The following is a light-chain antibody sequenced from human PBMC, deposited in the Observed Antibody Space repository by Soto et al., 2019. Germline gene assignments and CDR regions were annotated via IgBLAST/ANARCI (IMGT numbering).Light chain of an antibody. CDR2: GAS. CDR1: QDISDD. Sequence: AIQMTQSPSSLSASVGDRVTITCRASQDISDDVGWYQQTPGKAPKLLISGASRLQSGVTSRFSGSGSGAAFTLTITSLRPEDSATYYCLQNHNYPRTFGQGTKVEI. CDR3: LQNHNYPRT. V-gene: IGKV1-6*01. J-gene: IGKJ1*01.